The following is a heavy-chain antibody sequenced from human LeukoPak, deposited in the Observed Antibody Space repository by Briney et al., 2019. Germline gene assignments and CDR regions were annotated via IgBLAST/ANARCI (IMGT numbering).Heavy chain of an antibody. CDR2: ISGSGDST. J-gene: IGHJ4*02. CDR1: GGSISSGGYY. D-gene: IGHD3-22*01. CDR3: AKGHDSSGYSQTFFDY. Sequence: LSLTCTVSGGSISSGGYYWSWIRQAPGKGLEWVSVISGSGDSTYYADFVEGRFTISRDNSKNTLYLQMNSLRAEDTAVYYCAKGHDSSGYSQTFFDYWGQGTLVTVSS. V-gene: IGHV3-23*01.